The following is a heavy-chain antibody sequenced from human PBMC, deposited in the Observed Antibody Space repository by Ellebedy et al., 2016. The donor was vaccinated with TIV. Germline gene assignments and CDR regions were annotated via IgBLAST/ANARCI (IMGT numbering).Heavy chain of an antibody. Sequence: GGSLRLXXAAPGFTFSDYWMSWVRQAPGKGLEWVANIKQDGSERYYVDSVKGRFTISRDNAKNSLYLQMNSLRAEDTAVYYCARLVVGADWYFDLWGRGTLVTVSS. CDR1: GFTFSDYW. D-gene: IGHD4/OR15-4a*01. V-gene: IGHV3-7*01. CDR3: ARLVVGADWYFDL. CDR2: IKQDGSER. J-gene: IGHJ2*01.